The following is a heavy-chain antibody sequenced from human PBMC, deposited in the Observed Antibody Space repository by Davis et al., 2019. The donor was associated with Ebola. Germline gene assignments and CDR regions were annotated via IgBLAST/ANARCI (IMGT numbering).Heavy chain of an antibody. CDR2: ISSSGSTI. V-gene: IGHV3-11*04. J-gene: IGHJ4*02. D-gene: IGHD3-22*01. CDR3: ARENYDSSGYYYRDY. Sequence: PGGSLRLSCAASGFTFSDYYMSWIRQAPGKGLEWVSYISSSGSTIYYADSVKGRFTISRDNAKNSLYLQMNSLRNEDTAVYYCARENYDSSGYYYRDYWGQGTLVTVSS. CDR1: GFTFSDYY.